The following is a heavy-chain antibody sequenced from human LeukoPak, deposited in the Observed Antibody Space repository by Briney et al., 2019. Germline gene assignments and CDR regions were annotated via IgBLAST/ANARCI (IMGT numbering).Heavy chain of an antibody. J-gene: IGHJ4*02. V-gene: IGHV1-46*01. CDR1: GYTFTSYD. CDR2: INPSGGST. Sequence: GASVKVSCKASGYTFTSYDINWVRQAPGQGLEWMGIINPSGGSTSYAQKFQGRVTMTRDTSTSTVYMELSSLRSEDTAVYYCARDLKAVAAIFDYWGQGTLVTVPS. CDR3: ARDLKAVAAIFDY. D-gene: IGHD6-19*01.